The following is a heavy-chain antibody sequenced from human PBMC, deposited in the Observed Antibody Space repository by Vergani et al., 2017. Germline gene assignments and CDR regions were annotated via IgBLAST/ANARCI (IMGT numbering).Heavy chain of an antibody. CDR3: ARDGYDFWSGYYTGYFQH. Sequence: EVQLVESGGGLVKPGGSLRLSCAASGFTFSSYSMNWVRQAPGKGLEWVSSISSSSSYIYYADSGKGRFTISRDNAKNSLYLQMNSLRAEDTAVYYCARDGYDFWSGYYTGYFQHWGQGTLVTVSS. CDR2: ISSSSSYI. D-gene: IGHD3-3*01. CDR1: GFTFSSYS. V-gene: IGHV3-21*01. J-gene: IGHJ1*01.